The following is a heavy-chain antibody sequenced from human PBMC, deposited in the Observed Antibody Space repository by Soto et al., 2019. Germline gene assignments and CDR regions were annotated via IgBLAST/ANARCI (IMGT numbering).Heavy chain of an antibody. CDR1: GGSISSYY. Sequence: PSETLSLTCTVSGGSISSYYWSWIRQPPGKGLDWIGYIYYSGSTNYNPSLKSRVTISVDTSKNQFSLKLSSVTAADTAVYYCAKNIVVVPAAGEALYNGIDPWGQGNLVTVSS. CDR3: AKNIVVVPAAGEALYNGIDP. D-gene: IGHD2-2*01. J-gene: IGHJ5*02. CDR2: IYYSGST. V-gene: IGHV4-59*01.